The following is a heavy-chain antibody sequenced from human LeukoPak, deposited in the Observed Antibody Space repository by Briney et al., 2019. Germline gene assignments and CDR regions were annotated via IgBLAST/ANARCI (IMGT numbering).Heavy chain of an antibody. CDR2: INHSGST. CDR3: AKAPYLSSGS. Sequence: SETMSLTCAVDGGSFRDYYWRWIRQPPEKGLEWIGEINHSGSTNYNPSLKSRVTISLDTSKNQFSLKLTSVTAADTALYYCAKAPYLSSGSWGQGILVAVSS. V-gene: IGHV4-34*01. CDR1: GGSFRDYY. D-gene: IGHD3-22*01. J-gene: IGHJ4*03.